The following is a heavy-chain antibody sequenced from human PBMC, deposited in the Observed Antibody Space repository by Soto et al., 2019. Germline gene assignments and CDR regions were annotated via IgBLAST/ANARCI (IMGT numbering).Heavy chain of an antibody. CDR2: IYYSGST. J-gene: IGHJ6*02. D-gene: IGHD6-6*01. CDR3: ARGASSSGYGMDV. Sequence: PSETLSLTCTVSGGSISSGGYYWSWIRQHPGKGLEWIGYIYYSGSTQYNPSLKSRVTISVDTSKNQFSLKLSSVTAADTAVYYCARGASSSGYGMDVWGQGTTVTVSS. CDR1: GGSISSGGYY. V-gene: IGHV4-61*08.